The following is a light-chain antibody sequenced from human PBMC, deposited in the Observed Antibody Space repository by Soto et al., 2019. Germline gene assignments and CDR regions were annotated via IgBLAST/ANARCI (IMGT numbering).Light chain of an antibody. Sequence: DIQMTQSPSPLSASAGDRVTITCRASQSISTYLNWYQQKPGKAPKVLIYAASSLQIGVPSRFSGSGSGTDFTLTISSLQPEDFATYYCQQSYSTLRTFGQGTKVEIK. CDR2: AAS. V-gene: IGKV1-39*01. J-gene: IGKJ1*01. CDR3: QQSYSTLRT. CDR1: QSISTY.